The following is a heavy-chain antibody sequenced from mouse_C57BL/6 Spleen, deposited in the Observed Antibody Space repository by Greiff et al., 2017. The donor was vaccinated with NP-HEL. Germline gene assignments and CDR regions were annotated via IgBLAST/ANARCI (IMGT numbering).Heavy chain of an antibody. CDR3: TRDEGDGSSPFYAMDY. CDR1: GFTFSSYA. J-gene: IGHJ4*01. CDR2: ISSGGDYI. Sequence: EVQVVESGEGLVKPGGSLKLSCAASGFTFSSYAMSWVRQTPEKRLEWVAYISSGGDYIYYADTVKGRFTISRDNARNTLYLQMSSLKSEDTAMYYWTRDEGDGSSPFYAMDYWGQGTSVTVSS. D-gene: IGHD1-1*01. V-gene: IGHV5-9-1*02.